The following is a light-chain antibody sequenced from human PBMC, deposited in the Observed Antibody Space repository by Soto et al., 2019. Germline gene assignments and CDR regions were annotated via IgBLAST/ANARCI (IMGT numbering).Light chain of an antibody. J-gene: IGKJ4*01. Sequence: DIQMTQSPPSLSASVGDRVTITCRASQGIEGFLAWYQQKPGTAPKLLVYGTSTLQVGVPSRFSGSGSGTEFTLTISSLQPEDFATYYCQQLNSYPLTFGGGTKVDIK. CDR1: QGIEGF. V-gene: IGKV1-9*01. CDR2: GTS. CDR3: QQLNSYPLT.